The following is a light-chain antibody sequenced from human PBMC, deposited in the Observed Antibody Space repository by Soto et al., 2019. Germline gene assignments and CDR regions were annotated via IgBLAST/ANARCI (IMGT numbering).Light chain of an antibody. J-gene: IGLJ2*01. V-gene: IGLV2-11*01. CDR3: CSYAGSYTVI. CDR1: SSDVGFYNY. CDR2: DVS. Sequence: QSALTQPRSVSGSPGQSVTISCTGTSSDVGFYNYVSWYQQHPGKAPKLMIYDVSGRPSGVPDRFSGSKSGNTASLTISGLQAEDEAEYYCCSYAGSYTVIVGGGTKLTVL.